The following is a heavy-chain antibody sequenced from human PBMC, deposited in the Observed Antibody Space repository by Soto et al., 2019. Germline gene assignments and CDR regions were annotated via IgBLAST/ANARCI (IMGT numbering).Heavy chain of an antibody. CDR1: GYTFTSYY. CDR3: AREEEDSSGYSAVWFDP. CDR2: INPSGGST. Sequence: ASVKVSCKASGYTFTSYYMHWVRQAPGQGLEWMGIINPSGGSTSYAQKFQGRVTMTRDTSTSTVYMELSSLRSEDTAVYYCAREEEDSSGYSAVWFDPWGQGALVTVAS. V-gene: IGHV1-46*01. J-gene: IGHJ5*02. D-gene: IGHD3-22*01.